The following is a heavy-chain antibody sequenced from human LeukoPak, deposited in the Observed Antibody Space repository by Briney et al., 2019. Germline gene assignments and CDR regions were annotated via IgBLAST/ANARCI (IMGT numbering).Heavy chain of an antibody. CDR2: MNPNSGNT. CDR1: GYTFTSYD. CDR3: ARGLTMVRGVPDY. D-gene: IGHD3-10*01. V-gene: IGHV1-8*01. Sequence: ASVRVSCKASGYTFTSYDINWVRQATGQGLEWMGWMNPNSGNTGYAQKFQGRVTMTRNTSISTAYMELSSLRSEDTAVYYCARGLTMVRGVPDYWGQGTLVTVSS. J-gene: IGHJ4*02.